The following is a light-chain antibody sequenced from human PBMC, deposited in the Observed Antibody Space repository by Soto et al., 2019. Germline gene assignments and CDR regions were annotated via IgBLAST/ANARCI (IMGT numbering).Light chain of an antibody. J-gene: IGKJ1*01. V-gene: IGKV3-15*01. CDR2: DAS. Sequence: EIVMTQSPATLSVSPGEGASLSCSASQRVSRNLAWYQQKPGQAPRLLIYDASTRATGIPDRFSGSGSETEFTLTISSLQSEDYAIYYCQQYNNWPPWTFGQGTKVDIK. CDR1: QRVSRN. CDR3: QQYNNWPPWT.